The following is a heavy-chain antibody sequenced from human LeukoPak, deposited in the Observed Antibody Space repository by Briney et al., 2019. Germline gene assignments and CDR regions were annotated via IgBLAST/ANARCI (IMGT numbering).Heavy chain of an antibody. CDR3: ARGDKIVATWPGSPPLYNWFDP. CDR2: IIPIFGTA. V-gene: IGHV1-69*13. J-gene: IGHJ5*02. D-gene: IGHD5-12*01. Sequence: GASVKVSCKASGGTFSSYAISWVRQAPGQGLEWMGGIIPIFGTANYAQEFQGRVTITADESTSTACMELSSLRSEDTAVYYCARGDKIVATWPGSPPLYNWFDPWGQGTLVTVSS. CDR1: GGTFSSYA.